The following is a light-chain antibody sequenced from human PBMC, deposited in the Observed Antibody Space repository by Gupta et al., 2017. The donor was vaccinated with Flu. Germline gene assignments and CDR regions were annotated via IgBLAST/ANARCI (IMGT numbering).Light chain of an antibody. CDR3: HQRSNWPLT. Sequence: PATLSLSPGERATLTCSASQSVSSSLAWFQQKPGQAPRLLIYDASNRATGIPARFSGSGSGTDFTLTISSLEPEDFAIYYCHQRSNWPLTFGRGTKVEIK. V-gene: IGKV3-11*01. CDR2: DAS. CDR1: QSVSSS. J-gene: IGKJ4*01.